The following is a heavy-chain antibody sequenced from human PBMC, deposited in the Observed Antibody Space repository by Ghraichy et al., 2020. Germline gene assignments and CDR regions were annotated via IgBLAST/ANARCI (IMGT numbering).Heavy chain of an antibody. CDR1: GGSISSYY. J-gene: IGHJ5*02. D-gene: IGHD2-2*01. CDR3: ARCRKGVPAALNWFDP. Sequence: SQTLSLTCTVSGGSISSYYWSWIRQPPGKGLEWIGYIYYSGSTNYNPSLKSRVTISVDTSKNQFSLKLSSVTAADTAVYYCARCRKGVPAALNWFDPWGQGTLVTVSS. V-gene: IGHV4-59*01. CDR2: IYYSGST.